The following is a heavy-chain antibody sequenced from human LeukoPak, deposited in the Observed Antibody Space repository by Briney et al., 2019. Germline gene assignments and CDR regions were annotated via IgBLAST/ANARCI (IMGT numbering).Heavy chain of an antibody. CDR2: INHSGST. Sequence: PSETLSLTCAVYGGSFSGYYWSWIRQPPGKGLEWIGEINHSGSTNYNPSLKSRVAISVDTSKNQFSLKLSSVTAADTAVYYCARLSGYDAFDIRGQGTMVTVSS. D-gene: IGHD5-12*01. CDR1: GGSFSGYY. CDR3: ARLSGYDAFDI. J-gene: IGHJ3*02. V-gene: IGHV4-34*01.